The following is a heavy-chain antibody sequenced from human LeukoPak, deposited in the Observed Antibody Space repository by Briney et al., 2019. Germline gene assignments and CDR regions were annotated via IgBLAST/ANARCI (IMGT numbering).Heavy chain of an antibody. V-gene: IGHV3-15*01. CDR3: STLRGSSSQYFQH. Sequence: GGSLRLSCAASAFTFSRYAMSWVRQAPGKGLEWVGRINSKIDGGTTDYAAPVKGRFTISRDDSKDTLYLQMDSLKTEDTAVYYCSTLRGSSSQYFQHWGQGTLVTVSS. CDR1: AFTFSRYA. CDR2: INSKIDGGTT. D-gene: IGHD6-13*01. J-gene: IGHJ1*01.